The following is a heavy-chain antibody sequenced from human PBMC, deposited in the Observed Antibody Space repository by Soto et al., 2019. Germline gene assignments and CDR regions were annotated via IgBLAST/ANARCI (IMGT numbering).Heavy chain of an antibody. Sequence: SGTLSLTCTVSGCPISNYHRSLIPQPPGKGLEWIGYIYYSGSTNYNPSLKSRVTISVDTSKNQFSLKVSSVTAADTAVYYCARGGCSSTSCYLPAWGQGTPVTVSS. CDR3: ARGGCSSTSCYLPA. D-gene: IGHD2-2*01. J-gene: IGHJ5*02. V-gene: IGHV4-59*12. CDR2: IYYSGST. CDR1: GCPISNYH.